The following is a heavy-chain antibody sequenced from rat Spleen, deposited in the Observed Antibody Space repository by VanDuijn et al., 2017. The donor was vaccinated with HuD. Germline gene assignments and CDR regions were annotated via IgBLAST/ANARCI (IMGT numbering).Heavy chain of an antibody. D-gene: IGHD1-11*01. CDR3: ARPTEGIAWFAY. V-gene: IGHV5-29*01. CDR1: GFTFNNYG. J-gene: IGHJ3*01. CDR2: FSYDGAST. Sequence: EVQLVESGGGLVQPGRSMKLSCAASGFTFNNYGMAWVRQAPTKGLEWVATFSYDGASTYYRDSVRGRFIISRDDAKNTLYLQMDSLRSEDTATYYCARPTEGIAWFAYWGQGTLVTVSS.